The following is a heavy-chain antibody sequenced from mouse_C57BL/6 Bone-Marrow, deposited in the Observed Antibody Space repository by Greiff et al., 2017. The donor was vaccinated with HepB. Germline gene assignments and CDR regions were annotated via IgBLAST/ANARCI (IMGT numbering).Heavy chain of an antibody. CDR3: ARGGIYYSNYDFDY. D-gene: IGHD2-5*01. Sequence: QVQLKQPGAELVMPGASVKLSCKASGYTFTSYWMHWVKQRPGQGLEWIGEIDPSDSYTNYNQKFKGKSTLTVDKSSSTAYMQLSSLTSEDSAVYYCARGGIYYSNYDFDYWGQGTTLTVSS. CDR2: IDPSDSYT. V-gene: IGHV1-69*01. J-gene: IGHJ2*01. CDR1: GYTFTSYW.